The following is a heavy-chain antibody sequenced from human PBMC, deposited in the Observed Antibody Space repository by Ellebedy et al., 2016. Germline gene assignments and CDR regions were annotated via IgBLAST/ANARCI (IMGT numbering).Heavy chain of an antibody. J-gene: IGHJ6*02. D-gene: IGHD3-3*02. Sequence: GESLKISXAASGFAFSSYVLHWVRRAPGKGPEWVSAIGTGVDTYYADSVMGRFTISRDNAKKSLYLQMNSLIAEDMAVYYCARDLSALYYYGMDVWGQGTTVTVSS. V-gene: IGHV3-47*02. CDR3: ARDLSALYYYGMDV. CDR2: IGTGVDT. CDR1: GFAFSSYV.